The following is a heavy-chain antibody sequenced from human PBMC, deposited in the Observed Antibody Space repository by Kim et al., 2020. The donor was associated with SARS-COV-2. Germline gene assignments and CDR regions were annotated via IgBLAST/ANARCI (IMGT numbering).Heavy chain of an antibody. CDR2: IYYSGST. Sequence: SETLSLTYTVSGGSISSTTYYWNWIRQPPGKGLEWIGYIYYSGSTNYNPSLRSRVTISVDTSKNQFSLKLSSVTAADTAVYYCARAYGSGIPPHYWGQGTLVTVSS. D-gene: IGHD3-10*01. V-gene: IGHV4-61*01. CDR1: GGSISSTTYY. J-gene: IGHJ4*02. CDR3: ARAYGSGIPPHY.